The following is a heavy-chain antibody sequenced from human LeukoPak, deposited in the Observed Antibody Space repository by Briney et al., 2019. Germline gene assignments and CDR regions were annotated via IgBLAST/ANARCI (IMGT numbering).Heavy chain of an antibody. D-gene: IGHD6-19*01. V-gene: IGHV3-48*02. Sequence: PGGSLRLSCAASGFTFSSYSMNWARQAPGKGPEWVSYISSSLSVIYYADSVKGRFTISRDNAKNSLFLQMNNLRDEDTAVYYCTRDQYSGHWYYAFDIWGQGTRVTVSS. CDR3: TRDQYSGHWYYAFDI. CDR2: ISSSLSVI. J-gene: IGHJ3*02. CDR1: GFTFSSYS.